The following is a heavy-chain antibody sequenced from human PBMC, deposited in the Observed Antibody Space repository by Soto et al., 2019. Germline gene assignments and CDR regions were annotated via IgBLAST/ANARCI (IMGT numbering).Heavy chain of an antibody. CDR2: ISTFNGNA. V-gene: IGHV1-18*04. J-gene: IGHJ4*02. Sequence: QVQLVQSGAEVKKPGASVKVSCKASGYTFSSNCVSWVRQAPGQGLEWMGWISTFNGNAHYAQKFQGRVTMTTDTSTNTAYMELTSLSSDDTAVYYCARLHGYSSGWYDYWGQGTLVTVSS. CDR3: ARLHGYSSGWYDY. CDR1: GYTFSSNC. D-gene: IGHD6-19*01.